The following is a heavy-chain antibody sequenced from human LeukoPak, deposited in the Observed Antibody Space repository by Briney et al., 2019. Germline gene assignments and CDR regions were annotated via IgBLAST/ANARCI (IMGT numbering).Heavy chain of an antibody. CDR3: ASAGRDWYIYYGMDV. D-gene: IGHD3/OR15-3a*01. CDR2: INHSGST. CDR1: GGSFSGYY. V-gene: IGHV4-34*01. J-gene: IGHJ6*02. Sequence: PSETLSLTCAVYGGSFSGYYCSWIRQPPGKGLEWIGEINHSGSTNYNPSLKSRVTISVDTSKNQFSLKLSSVTAADTAVYYCASAGRDWYIYYGMDVWGQGTTVTVSS.